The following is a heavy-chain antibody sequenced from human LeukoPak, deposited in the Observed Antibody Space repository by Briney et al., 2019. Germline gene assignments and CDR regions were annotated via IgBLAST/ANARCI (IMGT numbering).Heavy chain of an antibody. D-gene: IGHD3-3*01. V-gene: IGHV4-34*01. CDR3: ARRYDFWSGYPPPLDY. J-gene: IGHJ4*02. Sequence: PSETLSLTCAVFGGSFSGYYWNWIRQPPGKGLEWIGQINPSRNTNYNPSLKSRVTISVDTSKKQFSLKLSSVTAADTAVHYCARRYDFWSGYPPPLDYWGQGTLVTVSS. CDR2: INPSRNT. CDR1: GGSFSGYY.